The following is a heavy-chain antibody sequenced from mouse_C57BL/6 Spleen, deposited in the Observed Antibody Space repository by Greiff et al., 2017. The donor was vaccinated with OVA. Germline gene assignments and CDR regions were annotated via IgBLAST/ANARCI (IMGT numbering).Heavy chain of an antibody. D-gene: IGHD2-3*01. CDR1: GYTFTSYW. CDR3: ARGGYYERFAY. CDR2: IDPSDSYT. Sequence: QVQLQQPGAELVMPGASVKLSCKASGYTFTSYWMHWVKQRPGQGLEWIGEIDPSDSYTNYNQKFKGKSTLTVDKSSSTAYMQLSSLTPEDSAVYYCARGGYYERFAYWGQGTLVTVSA. V-gene: IGHV1-69*01. J-gene: IGHJ3*01.